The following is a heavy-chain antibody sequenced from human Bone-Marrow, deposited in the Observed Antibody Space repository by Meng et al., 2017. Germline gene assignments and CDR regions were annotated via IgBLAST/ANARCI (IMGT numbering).Heavy chain of an antibody. CDR2: IYYSGTT. CDR1: GGSISSGGYY. Sequence: LEESGPGLCKPLQHLSLTCTVSGGSISSGGYYWSWIRQHPGKGLEWIGYIYYSGTTYYNPSLSSLVTISVDTSKNQFSLNLSSVTAADTAVYYCARDIRQGGNIWFDPWGQGTLVTVSS. J-gene: IGHJ5*02. V-gene: IGHV4-31*01. D-gene: IGHD3-16*01. CDR3: ARDIRQGGNIWFDP.